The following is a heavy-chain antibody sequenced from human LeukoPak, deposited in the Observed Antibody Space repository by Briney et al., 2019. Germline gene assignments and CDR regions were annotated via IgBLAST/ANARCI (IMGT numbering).Heavy chain of an antibody. J-gene: IGHJ4*02. CDR1: GYTFTSYV. V-gene: IGHV1-18*01. Sequence: ASVKVSCKASGYTFTSYVISWVRQAPGQGLEWMGWISAYNGNTNYAQKLQGRVTMTTDTSTSTAYMELRSLRSDDTAVYYCARDPNSDYGGNPPLDYWGQGTLVTVSS. D-gene: IGHD4-23*01. CDR2: ISAYNGNT. CDR3: ARDPNSDYGGNPPLDY.